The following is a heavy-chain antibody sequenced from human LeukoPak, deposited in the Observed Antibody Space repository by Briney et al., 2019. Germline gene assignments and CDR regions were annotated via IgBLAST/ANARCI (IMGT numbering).Heavy chain of an antibody. Sequence: GGSLRLSCTASGFTFGDYAMSWVRQAPGKGLEWVGFIRSKAYGGTTEYAASVKGRFTISRDDSKSIAYLQMNSLKTEDTAVYYCTRESTTWEYYYYYYYMDVWGKGTTVIVSS. CDR1: GFTFGDYA. V-gene: IGHV3-49*04. J-gene: IGHJ6*03. D-gene: IGHD4-11*01. CDR2: IRSKAYGGTT. CDR3: TRESTTWEYYYYYYYMDV.